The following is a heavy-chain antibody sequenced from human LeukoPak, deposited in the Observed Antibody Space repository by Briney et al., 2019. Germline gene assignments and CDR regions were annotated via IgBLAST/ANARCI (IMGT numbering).Heavy chain of an antibody. CDR2: IHPSGVT. CDR3: ARGRDAYKLGNS. CDR1: GGSISGGDYY. D-gene: IGHD5-24*01. V-gene: IGHV4-30-4*01. J-gene: IGHJ4*02. Sequence: SETLSLTCAVSGGSISGGDYYWTWVRQPPGKGLEWIGHIHPSGVTYYNPSLESRITISGDTSKNQVSLKLSSLTAADTAVYYCARGRDAYKLGNSWGRGTLVTVSS.